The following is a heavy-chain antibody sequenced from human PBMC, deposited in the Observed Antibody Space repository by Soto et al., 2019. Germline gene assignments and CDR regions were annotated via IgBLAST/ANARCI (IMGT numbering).Heavy chain of an antibody. CDR2: INPDNGYT. CDR3: TRDRSGANLQY. CDR1: GATFSGNF. Sequence: QVQLVQSGAEVREPGASVKVSCKPSGATFSGNFFHWVRQAPGQGLEWMGWINPDNGYTNYAQKFQDRVTMTSDTSISTASMDLSRLRSDDPAVYFCTRDRSGANLQYWGPGTLVTVSS. D-gene: IGHD3-10*01. J-gene: IGHJ4*02. V-gene: IGHV1-2*02.